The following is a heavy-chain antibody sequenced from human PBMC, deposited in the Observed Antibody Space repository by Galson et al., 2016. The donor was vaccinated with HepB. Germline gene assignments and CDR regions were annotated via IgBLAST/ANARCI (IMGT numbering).Heavy chain of an antibody. CDR2: IRAYNGNT. D-gene: IGHD5-18*01. CDR3: ARDLYIYGPFSYYYYGMDV. V-gene: IGHV1-18*04. J-gene: IGHJ6*02. CDR1: GYTFTSYR. Sequence: SVKVSCKASGYTFTSYRISWVRQAPGQGLEWMGWIRAYNGNTNYAQRLKGRVTMTTDTSTSTAYMVLRSLRSDDTAVYYCARDLYIYGPFSYYYYGMDVWGQGTMVTVSS.